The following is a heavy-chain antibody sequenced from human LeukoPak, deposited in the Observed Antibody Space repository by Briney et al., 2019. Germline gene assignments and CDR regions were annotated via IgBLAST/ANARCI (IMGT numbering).Heavy chain of an antibody. Sequence: SVKVSSKASGGTFSSYAISLVRQTPGQGLEWMGRIIPIFGTAHYPQTFQGRVTIHKDESTSTADVELSSLRSEDGAVYYCARNPHPSYGQYLVDHWSQGALVTASS. CDR1: GGTFSSYA. V-gene: IGHV1-69*05. J-gene: IGHJ4*02. CDR3: ARNPHPSYGQYLVDH. D-gene: IGHD5-18*01. CDR2: IIPIFGTA.